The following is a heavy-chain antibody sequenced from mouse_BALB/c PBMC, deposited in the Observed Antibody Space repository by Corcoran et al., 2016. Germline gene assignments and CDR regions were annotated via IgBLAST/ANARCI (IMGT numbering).Heavy chain of an antibody. J-gene: IGHJ3*01. D-gene: IGHD2-2*01. CDR3: ARRADGYDEGVAY. Sequence: QVTLKESGPGILQPSQTLSLTCSFSGFSLSTSGMGVSWIRQPSGKGLEWLAHIYWDDDKRYNPSLKSRLTISKDTSSNQVFLKITSVDTADTATYYCARRADGYDEGVAYWGQGTLVTVSA. CDR1: GFSLSTSGMG. V-gene: IGHV8-12*01. CDR2: IYWDDDK.